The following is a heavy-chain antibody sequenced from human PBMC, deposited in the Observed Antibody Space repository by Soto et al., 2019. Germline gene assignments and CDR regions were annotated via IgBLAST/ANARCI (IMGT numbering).Heavy chain of an antibody. J-gene: IGHJ4*02. Sequence: QLQLQESGSGLVKPSQTLSLTCAVSGGSISSGGYSWSWIRQPPGKGLEWIGYIYHSGSTYYNPSLESRVTISVDRSKNQFSLKLSSVTAADTAVYYCASASGIDYYDSSGYFDYWGQGTLVTVSS. CDR3: ASASGIDYYDSSGYFDY. V-gene: IGHV4-30-2*01. D-gene: IGHD3-22*01. CDR2: IYHSGST. CDR1: GGSISSGGYS.